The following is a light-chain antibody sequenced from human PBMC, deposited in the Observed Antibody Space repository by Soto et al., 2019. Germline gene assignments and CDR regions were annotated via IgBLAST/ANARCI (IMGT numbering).Light chain of an antibody. J-gene: IGKJ5*01. V-gene: IGKV3-11*01. CDR1: QTVSSY. CDR2: DAS. CDR3: QQRSNWPPIT. Sequence: EFVLTQSPCTLSLSPGERATLYCRASQTVSSYLAWYQQKPGQAPRLLIYDASNRATGIPARFSGSGSGTDFTLTISSLEPEDFAVYYCQQRSNWPPITFGQGTRLEIK.